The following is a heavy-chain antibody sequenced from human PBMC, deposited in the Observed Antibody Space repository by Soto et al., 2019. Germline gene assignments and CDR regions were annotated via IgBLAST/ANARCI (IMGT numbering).Heavy chain of an antibody. Sequence: SETLSLTCTVSGGSITGYYWSWIRQPPGKGLEWIGYVDSGGNTNYNPALKGRVTMSADTSKNHISLRLSSVTAADTAVYYCARQAEGWILHFDYWGQGTLVTVSS. D-gene: IGHD5-18*01. CDR2: VDSGGNT. CDR3: ARQAEGWILHFDY. V-gene: IGHV4-59*08. J-gene: IGHJ4*02. CDR1: GGSITGYY.